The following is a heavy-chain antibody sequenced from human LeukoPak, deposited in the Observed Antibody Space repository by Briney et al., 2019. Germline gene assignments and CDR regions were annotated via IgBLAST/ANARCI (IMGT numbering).Heavy chain of an antibody. J-gene: IGHJ4*02. Sequence: GGSLRLSCAASGFTFSSYGMHGVRQAPGKGLEGFTVISYDGDNEFYADSVKGRFTISRDNSKNTLYVQMNSLRGEDEAVYYCAKDLPFKGIAADEGLDYWGKGTLVTVS. D-gene: IGHD6-13*01. CDR3: AKDLPFKGIAADEGLDY. V-gene: IGHV3-30*18. CDR2: ISYDGDNE. CDR1: GFTFSSYG.